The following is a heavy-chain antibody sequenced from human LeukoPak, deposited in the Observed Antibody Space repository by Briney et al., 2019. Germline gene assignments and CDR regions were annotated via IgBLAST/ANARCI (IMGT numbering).Heavy chain of an antibody. Sequence: GESLKISCKGSGYSFTYYWIGWVRQMPEKGLEWMGIIYPGDSDTRYSPSFQGQVTISADKSINTAYLQWSSLKASDTAIYYCARLPPNEYYYDSSGFFDYWGQGTLVSVSS. V-gene: IGHV5-51*01. CDR2: IYPGDSDT. CDR1: GYSFTYYW. D-gene: IGHD3-22*01. J-gene: IGHJ4*02. CDR3: ARLPPNEYYYDSSGFFDY.